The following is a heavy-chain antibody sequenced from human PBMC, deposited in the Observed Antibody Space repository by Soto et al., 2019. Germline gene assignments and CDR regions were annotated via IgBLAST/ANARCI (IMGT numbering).Heavy chain of an antibody. CDR2: INAGNGNT. D-gene: IGHD2-21*02. CDR1: GYTFTSYA. Sequence: QVQLVQSGAEVKKPGASVKVSCKASGYTFTSYAMHWVRQAPGQRLEWMGWINAGNGNTKYSQKFQGRVTITRDTSASTAYMDLSSRRSEDTAVDYCARSIVVVTAADDWGQGTLVTVSS. V-gene: IGHV1-3*01. CDR3: ARSIVVVTAADD. J-gene: IGHJ4*02.